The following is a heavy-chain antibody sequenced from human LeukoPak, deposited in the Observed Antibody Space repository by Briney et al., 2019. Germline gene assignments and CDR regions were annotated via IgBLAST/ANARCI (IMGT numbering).Heavy chain of an antibody. CDR2: IWHDGSNK. Sequence: GTSLRLSCLASEFIFSSYGMHWVRQAPGKGLEWVAVIWHDGSNKYYADSVKGRLTISRDNSKNTLYLQMNSLRAEDTAVYYCARVRDGYNPFDYWGQGTLVTVSS. CDR3: ARVRDGYNPFDY. V-gene: IGHV3-33*01. D-gene: IGHD5-24*01. J-gene: IGHJ4*02. CDR1: EFIFSSYG.